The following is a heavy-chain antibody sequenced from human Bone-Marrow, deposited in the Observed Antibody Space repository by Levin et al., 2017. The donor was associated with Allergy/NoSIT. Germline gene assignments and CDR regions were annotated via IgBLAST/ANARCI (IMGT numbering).Heavy chain of an antibody. D-gene: IGHD3-10*01. V-gene: IGHV3-30*18. J-gene: IGHJ6*02. CDR1: GFTFSSYG. Sequence: GESLKISCAASGFTFSSYGMHWVRQAPGKGLEWVAVISYDGSNKYYADSVKGRFTISRDNSKNTLYLQMNSLRAEDTAVYYCAKDGGSGYSSIPWYYYYGMDVWGQGTTVTVSS. CDR2: ISYDGSNK. CDR3: AKDGGSGYSSIPWYYYYGMDV.